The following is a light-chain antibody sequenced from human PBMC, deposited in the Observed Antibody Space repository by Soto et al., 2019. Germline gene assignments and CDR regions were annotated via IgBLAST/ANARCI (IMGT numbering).Light chain of an antibody. CDR2: GAS. V-gene: IGKV3-20*01. CDR3: QQYGSSPYS. CDR1: QSVSTTY. J-gene: IGKJ2*01. Sequence: EIVLTQSPGTLSLSPGERATLSCRASQSVSTTYLAWYQQKPGQAPTLLIYGASSRATGIPDRFSGSGSGTDFTLTISRLEPEDSAVYYCQQYGSSPYSFSKGTQLEI.